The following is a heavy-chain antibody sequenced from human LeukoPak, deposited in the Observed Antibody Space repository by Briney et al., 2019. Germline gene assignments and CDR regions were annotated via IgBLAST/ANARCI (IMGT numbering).Heavy chain of an antibody. CDR1: GFTFSSYS. D-gene: IGHD7-27*01. Sequence: GGSLRLSCAASGFTFSSYSMNWVRQAPGKGLEWVANIKQDASEKYYVDSVKRRFTISRDNAKNSLYLQMNSLRAEGTAVYYCARRHVDTTMTGEYDHWGQGTQVTVSS. V-gene: IGHV3-7*01. J-gene: IGHJ4*02. CDR2: IKQDASEK. CDR3: ARRHVDTTMTGEYDH.